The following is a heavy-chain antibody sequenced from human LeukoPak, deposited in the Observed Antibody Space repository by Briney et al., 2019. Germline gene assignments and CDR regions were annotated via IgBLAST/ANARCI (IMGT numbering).Heavy chain of an antibody. Sequence: PGGSLRLSCAASGFTFSDYSMNWVRQAPGKGLEWVSYINSDSRTIYYADSVKGRFTISRDNAKNSLYLQMNSLRAEDTAVYYCATPDPYYYDSSGLDYWGQGTLVTVSS. J-gene: IGHJ4*02. CDR3: ATPDPYYYDSSGLDY. D-gene: IGHD3-22*01. CDR2: INSDSRTI. V-gene: IGHV3-48*01. CDR1: GFTFSDYS.